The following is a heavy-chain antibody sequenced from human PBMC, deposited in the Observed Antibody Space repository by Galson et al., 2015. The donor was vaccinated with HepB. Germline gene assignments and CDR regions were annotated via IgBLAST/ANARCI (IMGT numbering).Heavy chain of an antibody. J-gene: IGHJ5*02. Sequence: SLRLSCAASGFTFSTYGMHWVRQAPGKGLEWVAFIRFDGSNKYYEDSVKGRFTTSRDNSKNTLYLQMNSLRAEDTAVYYCAKDPGYSSSWANWFDPWGQGTLVTVSS. CDR3: AKDPGYSSSWANWFDP. V-gene: IGHV3-30*02. D-gene: IGHD6-13*01. CDR2: IRFDGSNK. CDR1: GFTFSTYG.